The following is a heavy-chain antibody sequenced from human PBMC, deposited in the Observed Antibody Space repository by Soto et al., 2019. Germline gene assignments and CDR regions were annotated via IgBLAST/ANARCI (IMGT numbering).Heavy chain of an antibody. J-gene: IGHJ6*02. Sequence: GGSLRLSCAASGFTFSSYAMHWVRQAPGKGLEWVAVISYDGSNKYYADSVKGRFTISRDNSKNTLYLQMNSLRAEDTAVYYCASSYGDYGYYYGMDVWGQGTTVTVSS. V-gene: IGHV3-30-3*01. CDR3: ASSYGDYGYYYGMDV. CDR2: ISYDGSNK. CDR1: GFTFSSYA. D-gene: IGHD4-17*01.